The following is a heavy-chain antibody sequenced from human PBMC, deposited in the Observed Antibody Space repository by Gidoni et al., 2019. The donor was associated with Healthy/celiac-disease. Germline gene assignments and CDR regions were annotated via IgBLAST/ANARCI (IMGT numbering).Heavy chain of an antibody. D-gene: IGHD3-22*01. CDR1: GGSISSYY. CDR2: IYYSGST. J-gene: IGHJ5*02. V-gene: IGHV4-59*08. Sequence: QVQLQESGPGLVKPSETLSLTCTVSGGSISSYYWRWIRQPPGQGLEWIGYIYYSGSTNYNPSLKSRVTISVDTSKNQFSLKLSSVTAADTAVYYCARLVRGYYDSSGYYYDWFDPWGQGTLVTVSS. CDR3: ARLVRGYYDSSGYYYDWFDP.